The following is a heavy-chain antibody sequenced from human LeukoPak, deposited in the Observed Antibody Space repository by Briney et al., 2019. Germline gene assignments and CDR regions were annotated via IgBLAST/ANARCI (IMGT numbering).Heavy chain of an antibody. D-gene: IGHD3-22*01. CDR2: INPNSGST. J-gene: IGHJ4*02. V-gene: IGHV1-2*02. CDR3: ARLMIEYYDSSGYSDF. CDR1: GYTFTGYY. Sequence: ASVKVSCKASGYTFTGYYMHWVRQAPGQGLEWMGWINPNSGSTNYAQKFQGRVTMTRDTSISTAYMELSRLRSDDTAVYYCARLMIEYYDSSGYSDFWGQGTLVTVSS.